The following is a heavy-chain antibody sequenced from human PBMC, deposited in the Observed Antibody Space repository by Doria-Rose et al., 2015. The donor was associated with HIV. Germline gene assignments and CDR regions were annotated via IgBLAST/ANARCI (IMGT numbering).Heavy chain of an antibody. Sequence: QVTLKESGPVLVKPTETLTLTCTVSGVSLSSPGMGVSWIRQPPGKALEWLANIFSDDDRSYKTSLNSRLTISRGTSKSQVVLAMTDMDPVDTATYYCARIKSSRWYHKYYFDFRGQGTLVIVSA. CDR1: GVSLSSPGMG. V-gene: IGHV2-26*01. J-gene: IGHJ4*02. D-gene: IGHD6-13*01. CDR2: IFSDDDR. CDR3: ARIKSSRWYHKYYFDF.